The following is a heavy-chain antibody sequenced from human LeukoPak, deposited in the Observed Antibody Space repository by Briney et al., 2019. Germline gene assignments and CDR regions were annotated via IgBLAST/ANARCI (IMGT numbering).Heavy chain of an antibody. D-gene: IGHD5-18*01. CDR2: INHSGST. Sequence: SETLSLTCAVYGGSFSGYYWSRIRQPPGKGLEWIGEINHSGSTNYNPSLKSRVTISVDTSKNQFSLKLSSVTAADTAVYYCARGRGYSYGYEAFDYWGQGTLITVSS. CDR3: ARGRGYSYGYEAFDY. J-gene: IGHJ4*02. V-gene: IGHV4-34*01. CDR1: GGSFSGYY.